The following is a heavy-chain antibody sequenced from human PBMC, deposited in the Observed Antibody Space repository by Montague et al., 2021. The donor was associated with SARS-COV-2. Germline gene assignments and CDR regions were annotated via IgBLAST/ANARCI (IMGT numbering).Heavy chain of an antibody. V-gene: IGHV4-31*03. Sequence: TRSLTCTVSGGSISSGGYYWSWIRQHPGKGLEWIGYIYYSGSTYYNPSLESRVTISVDTSKNQFSLKLSSVTAADTAVYYCARDEGSSGYDYWGQGTLVTVSS. CDR1: GGSISSGGYY. J-gene: IGHJ4*02. CDR3: ARDEGSSGYDY. CDR2: IYYSGST. D-gene: IGHD3-22*01.